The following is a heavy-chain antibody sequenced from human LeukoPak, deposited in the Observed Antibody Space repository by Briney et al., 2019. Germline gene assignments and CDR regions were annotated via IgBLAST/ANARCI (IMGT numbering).Heavy chain of an antibody. CDR2: IHTSWTT. CDR1: GGSMSSYY. J-gene: IGHJ4*02. Sequence: PSETLSLTCTVSGGSMSSYYWSFIRQPAGKGLEWIGRIHTSWTTYYNPSLKSRVTMSVDTSRNQFSLRLTTVTSADTAVYYCARTYSSGWVLYFDYWGQGTLVTVSS. CDR3: ARTYSSGWVLYFDY. D-gene: IGHD6-19*01. V-gene: IGHV4-4*07.